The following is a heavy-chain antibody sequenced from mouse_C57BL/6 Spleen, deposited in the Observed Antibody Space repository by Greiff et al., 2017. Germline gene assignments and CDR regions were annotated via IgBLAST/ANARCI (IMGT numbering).Heavy chain of an antibody. Sequence: QVQLKESGAELVKPGASVKLSCKASGYTFTSYWMHWVKQRPGRGLEWIGRIDPNSGGTKYNEKFKSKATLTVDKPSSPAYMQLSSLTSEDSAVYYCARDYGSSYGFAYWGQGTLVTVSA. CDR1: GYTFTSYW. J-gene: IGHJ3*01. CDR2: IDPNSGGT. V-gene: IGHV1-72*01. CDR3: ARDYGSSYGFAY. D-gene: IGHD1-1*01.